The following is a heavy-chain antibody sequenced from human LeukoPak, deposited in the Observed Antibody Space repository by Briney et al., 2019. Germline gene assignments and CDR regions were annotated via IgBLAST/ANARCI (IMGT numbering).Heavy chain of an antibody. V-gene: IGHV4-61*05. CDR3: ARAPPPPDLDGYNLGLDY. CDR1: GGSISSSSYY. CDR2: IYYSGST. J-gene: IGHJ4*02. D-gene: IGHD5-24*01. Sequence: SETLSLTCTVSGGSISSSSYYWGWIRQPPGKGLEWIGYIYYSGSTNYNPSLKSRVTISVDTSKNQFSLKLSSVTAADTAVYYCARAPPPPDLDGYNLGLDYWGQGTLVTVSS.